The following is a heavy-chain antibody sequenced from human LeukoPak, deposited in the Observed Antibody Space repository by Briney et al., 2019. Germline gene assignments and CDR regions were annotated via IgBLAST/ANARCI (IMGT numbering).Heavy chain of an antibody. CDR2: IGTAGDT. CDR1: GFTFSSYD. J-gene: IGHJ3*02. V-gene: IGHV3-13*01. CDR3: ARDQGQGAFDI. Sequence: GGSLRLSCAASGFTFSSYDMHWVRHPRGRGLEWVSAIGTAGDTYYPGSVKGRFAISRENAKNSLYLQMNSLRAGDTAVYYCARDQGQGAFDIWGQGTMVTVSS.